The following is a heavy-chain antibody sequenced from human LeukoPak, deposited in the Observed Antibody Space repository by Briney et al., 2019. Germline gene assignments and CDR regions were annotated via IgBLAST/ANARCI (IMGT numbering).Heavy chain of an antibody. CDR1: GFTFSDRY. CDR2: SRNKANSYIT. CDR3: TRCSTGTRLYYFDY. Sequence: PGGSPRLSCTASGFTFSDRYIDWVRQAPGKGLEWVGRSRNKANSYITEYAASVKGRFTISRDESKNLLYLQMNSLTTEDTAVYYCTRCSTGTRLYYFDYWGQGTLVTVSS. V-gene: IGHV3-72*01. J-gene: IGHJ4*02. D-gene: IGHD1/OR15-1a*01.